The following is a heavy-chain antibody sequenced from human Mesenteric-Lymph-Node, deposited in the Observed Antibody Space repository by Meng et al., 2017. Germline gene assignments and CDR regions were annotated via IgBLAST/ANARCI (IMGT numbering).Heavy chain of an antibody. CDR2: ISGSGGST. D-gene: IGHD3-10*01. CDR1: GFTFSSYA. Sequence: GGSLRLSCAASGFTFSSYAMSWVRQAPGKGLEWVSAISGSGGSTYYADSVKGRFTISRDNSKNTLYLQMNSLRAEDTAVYYCAKDPIYGSGSYLLRDWGQGTLVTVSS. V-gene: IGHV3-23*01. J-gene: IGHJ4*02. CDR3: AKDPIYGSGSYLLRD.